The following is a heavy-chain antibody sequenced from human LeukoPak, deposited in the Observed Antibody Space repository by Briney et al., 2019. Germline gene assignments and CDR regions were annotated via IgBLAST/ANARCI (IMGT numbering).Heavy chain of an antibody. CDR1: GGSISSSSYY. J-gene: IGHJ5*02. CDR2: IYYSGST. CDR3: ARMGYCSSISCYRFDP. D-gene: IGHD2-2*01. V-gene: IGHV4-39*01. Sequence: PSETLSLTCTVSGGSISSSSYYWGWIRQPPGKGLEWIGSIYYSGSTYYNPSLKSRVTISVDTSKNQFSLKLSSVTAADTAVYYCARMGYCSSISCYRFDPWGQGTLVTVSS.